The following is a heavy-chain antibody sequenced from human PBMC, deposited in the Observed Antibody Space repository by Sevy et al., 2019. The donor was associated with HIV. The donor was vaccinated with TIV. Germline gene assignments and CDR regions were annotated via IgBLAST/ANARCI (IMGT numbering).Heavy chain of an antibody. CDR3: AKRRVQSGLSGGGANYGMDV. Sequence: GGSLRLSCAASGFPFSNIAMSWVHQAPGKGLEWVSTLIGGGSRTYYADSVTGRFIISRDNSRNTLYLQMNSLRAEDTTICYCAKRRVQSGLSGGGANYGMDVCGRGTTVTVSS. CDR2: LIGGGSRT. J-gene: IGHJ6*02. CDR1: GFPFSNIA. D-gene: IGHD2-15*01. V-gene: IGHV3-23*01.